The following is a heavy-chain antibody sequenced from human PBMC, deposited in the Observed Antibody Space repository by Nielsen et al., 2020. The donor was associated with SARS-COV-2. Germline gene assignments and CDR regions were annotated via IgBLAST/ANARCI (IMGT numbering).Heavy chain of an antibody. CDR3: ARAKWNWNDLDY. CDR2: FNPDSGGA. J-gene: IGHJ4*02. Sequence: ASVKVSCKASGYTFTNNYIHWVRQAPGLGLEWMGRFNPDSGGAYYAQKFQGRVTMTRDTPISTAYMDLSSLKSDDTAVYYCARAKWNWNDLDYWGQGTLVTVSS. D-gene: IGHD1-1*01. V-gene: IGHV1-2*06. CDR1: GYTFTNNY.